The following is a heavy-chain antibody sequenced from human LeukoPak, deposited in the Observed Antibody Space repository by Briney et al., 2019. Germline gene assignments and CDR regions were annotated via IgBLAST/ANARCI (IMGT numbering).Heavy chain of an antibody. V-gene: IGHV3-20*04. D-gene: IGHD2-2*02. CDR2: INWNGGST. CDR3: ARSRRLDCSSTSCYILYYYYYMDV. J-gene: IGHJ6*03. CDR1: GFTFDDYG. Sequence: GGSLRLSCAASGFTFDDYGMSWVRRAPGKVLEWVSGINWNGGSTGYADSVKGRFTISRDNVKNSLYLQMHSLRAEETALYYCARSRRLDCSSTSCYILYYYYYMDVWGKGTTVTVSS.